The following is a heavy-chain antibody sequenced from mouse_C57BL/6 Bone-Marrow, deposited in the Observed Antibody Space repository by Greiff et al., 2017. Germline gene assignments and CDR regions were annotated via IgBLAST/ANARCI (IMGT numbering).Heavy chain of an antibody. Sequence: VQLKESGAELVRPGASVKLSCTASGFNIKDDYMHWVKQRPEQGLEWIGWIDPENGDTEYASKFQGKATITADTSSNTAYLQLSSLTSEDTAVYYCTTCDGYGYFDVWGTGTTVTVSS. CDR3: TTCDGYGYFDV. CDR2: IDPENGDT. J-gene: IGHJ1*03. D-gene: IGHD2-3*01. V-gene: IGHV14-4*01. CDR1: GFNIKDDY.